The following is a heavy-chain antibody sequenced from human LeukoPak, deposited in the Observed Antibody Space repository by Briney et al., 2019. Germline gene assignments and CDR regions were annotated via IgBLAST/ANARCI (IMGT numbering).Heavy chain of an antibody. CDR3: AKGHSSSWYLSDY. Sequence: PGGSLRLSCAASGFTFSSHGMSWVRQAPGKGLEWVSGIVGGAGGTYYADSVKGRFTISRDNSKNTLYLQMSSLRAEDTAVYYCAKGHSSSWYLSDYWGQGTLVTVSS. D-gene: IGHD6-13*01. CDR2: IVGGAGGT. V-gene: IGHV3-23*01. J-gene: IGHJ4*02. CDR1: GFTFSSHG.